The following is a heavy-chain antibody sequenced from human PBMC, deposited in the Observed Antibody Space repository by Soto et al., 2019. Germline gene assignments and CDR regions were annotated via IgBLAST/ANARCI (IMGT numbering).Heavy chain of an antibody. J-gene: IGHJ4*02. Sequence: QVQLVQSGAEVKKPGASVKVSCKASGYTFTSYAMHWVRQAPGQRLEWMGWINASNGNTKSSQKFQGRVTITRDTSASTAYLVLSSLRSEHTAVDYSAGDSVDFCSGYLYYWGQCTLVTAS. CDR3: AGDSVDFCSGYLYY. D-gene: IGHD3-3*01. CDR2: INASNGNT. CDR1: GYTFTSYA. V-gene: IGHV1-3*01.